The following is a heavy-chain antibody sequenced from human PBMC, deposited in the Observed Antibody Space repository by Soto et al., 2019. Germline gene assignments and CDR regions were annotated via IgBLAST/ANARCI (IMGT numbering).Heavy chain of an antibody. CDR3: ARDFYYGMDV. CDR2: ITGSSAYT. J-gene: IGHJ6*02. Sequence: QVQLVESGGGLVRPGGSLRLSCAASGFTFSDYYMTWIRQAPGKGLEWVSYITGSSAYTNYADSVKGRFTISRDNVKNSLYLPMNSLGAEDRAVYYCARDFYYGMDVWGQGTTVTVSS. V-gene: IGHV3-11*05. CDR1: GFTFSDYY.